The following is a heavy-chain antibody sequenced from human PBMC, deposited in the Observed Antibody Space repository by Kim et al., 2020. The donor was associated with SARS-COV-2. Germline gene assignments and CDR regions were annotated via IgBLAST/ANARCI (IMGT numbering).Heavy chain of an antibody. CDR3: TNRGGSSIDT. CDR2: IRSKTDGGTP. Sequence: GGYLRLSCAASGFTFRDAWMSWVRQAPGKGLEWVGRIRSKTDGGTPDYAAPVKGRFIISRDDSKNTLYLQMNSLKIEDTAMYYCTNRGGSSIDTWGQGTL. CDR1: GFTFRDAW. V-gene: IGHV3-15*01. J-gene: IGHJ4*02. D-gene: IGHD1-26*01.